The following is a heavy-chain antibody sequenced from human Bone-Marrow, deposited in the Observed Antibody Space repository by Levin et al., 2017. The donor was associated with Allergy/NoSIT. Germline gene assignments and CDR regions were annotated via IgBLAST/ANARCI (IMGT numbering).Heavy chain of an antibody. Sequence: LSLTCAASGFTFSNFDMYWVRQAPGKGLEWVAVTSYDGSNKYYADSVKGRFTISRDNSKNTLYLQMNSLRAEDTAVYYCAKVTFYYDSNGYTSHDAFDVWGQGTMVTLSS. CDR1: GFTFSNFD. CDR3: AKVTFYYDSNGYTSHDAFDV. D-gene: IGHD3-22*01. V-gene: IGHV3-30*18. CDR2: TSYDGSNK. J-gene: IGHJ3*01.